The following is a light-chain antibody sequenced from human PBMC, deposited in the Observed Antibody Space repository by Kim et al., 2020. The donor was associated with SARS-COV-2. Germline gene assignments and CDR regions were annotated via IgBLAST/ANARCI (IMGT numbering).Light chain of an antibody. Sequence: TPGERATLSCRASHSISNYLAWYQQKPGQAPRLLIYDASNRATGIPARFSGSGSGTDFTLTISSLEPEDFAVYYCQQRSNWPPITFGQGTRLEIK. CDR3: QQRSNWPPIT. CDR2: DAS. V-gene: IGKV3-11*01. J-gene: IGKJ5*01. CDR1: HSISNY.